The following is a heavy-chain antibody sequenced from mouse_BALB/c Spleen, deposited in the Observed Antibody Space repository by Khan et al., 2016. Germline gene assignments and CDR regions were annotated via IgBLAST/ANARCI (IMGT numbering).Heavy chain of an antibody. CDR3: ARRNWDGRYFDG. V-gene: IGHV1-9*01. Sequence: QVQLQQSGAELMKPGASVRISCKATGYTIGSFWIGWVKQRPGHGLEWIGEILPVSGLINYNEKFKGKATFTADTSSNTAYMQLSSLTSEDSAVHYCARRNWDGRYFDGWGAGTTVTVSS. J-gene: IGHJ1*01. CDR1: GYTIGSFW. D-gene: IGHD4-1*01. CDR2: ILPVSGLI.